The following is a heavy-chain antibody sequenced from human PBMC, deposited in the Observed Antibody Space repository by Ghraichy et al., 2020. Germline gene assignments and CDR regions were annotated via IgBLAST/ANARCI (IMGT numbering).Heavy chain of an antibody. Sequence: GESLNISCAASGFTFSNAWMNWVRQAPGKGLEWVGRIKSKTDGGTTDYAAPVKGRFTISRDDSKNTLYLQMNSLKTEDTAVYYCTPDPYYYDSSPSVDWFDPWGQGTLVTVSS. CDR3: TPDPYYYDSSPSVDWFDP. D-gene: IGHD3-22*01. V-gene: IGHV3-15*07. CDR2: IKSKTDGGTT. CDR1: GFTFSNAW. J-gene: IGHJ5*02.